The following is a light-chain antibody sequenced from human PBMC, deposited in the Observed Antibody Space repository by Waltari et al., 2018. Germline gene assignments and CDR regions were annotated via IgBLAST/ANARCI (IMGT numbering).Light chain of an antibody. V-gene: IGLV2-14*03. CDR1: SSDIGRYNY. Sequence: QSALTQPASVSGSPGQSITISCTGTSSDIGRYNYVSWYQHHPGKAPKLMIFDVNNRPSGVSNRFSGSKSGNTASLTISGLQAEDEADYYCSSYTTTSYLLVVFGGGTKLTVL. J-gene: IGLJ2*01. CDR3: SSYTTTSYLLVV. CDR2: DVN.